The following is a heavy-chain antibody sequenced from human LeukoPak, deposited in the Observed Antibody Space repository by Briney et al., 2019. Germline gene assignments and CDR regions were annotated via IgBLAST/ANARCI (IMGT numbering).Heavy chain of an antibody. CDR1: GFTFSSYG. V-gene: IGHV3-30*18. CDR2: IWYGGSNK. J-gene: IGHJ4*02. CDR3: AKDFVPYCSGGSCYSGGYFDY. Sequence: PGRSLRLSCAASGFTFSSYGMHWVRQAPGKGLEWVAVIWYGGSNKYYADSVKGRFTISRDNSKNTLYLQMNSLRAEDTAVYYCAKDFVPYCSGGSCYSGGYFDYWGQGTLDAVSS. D-gene: IGHD2-15*01.